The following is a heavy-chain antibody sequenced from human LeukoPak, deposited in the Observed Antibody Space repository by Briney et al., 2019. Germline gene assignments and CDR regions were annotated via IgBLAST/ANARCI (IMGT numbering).Heavy chain of an antibody. CDR1: GFTVSSNY. V-gene: IGHV3-53*01. CDR2: IYSGGST. D-gene: IGHD1-26*01. J-gene: IGHJ3*02. Sequence: PGGSLRLSCAASGFTVSSNYMSWVRQAPGKGLEWVSVIYSGGSTYYADSVKGRFTISRDNSKNTLYLQMNSLRAEDTAVYYCAREDSGSSRAFDIWGQGTTVTVSS. CDR3: AREDSGSSRAFDI.